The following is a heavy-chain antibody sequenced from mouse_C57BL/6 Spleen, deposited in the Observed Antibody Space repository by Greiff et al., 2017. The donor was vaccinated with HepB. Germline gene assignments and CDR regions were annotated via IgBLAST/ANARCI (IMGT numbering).Heavy chain of an antibody. CDR2: INPNYGTT. Sequence: EVHLVESGPELVKPGASVKISCKASGYSFTDYNMNWVKQSNGKSLEWIGVINPNYGTTSYNQKFKGKATLTVDQASSTAYMQLNSLTSEDSAVYYCARWVTTVVEDWYFDVWGTGTTVTVSS. CDR1: GYSFTDYN. CDR3: ARWVTTVVEDWYFDV. D-gene: IGHD1-1*01. J-gene: IGHJ1*03. V-gene: IGHV1-39*01.